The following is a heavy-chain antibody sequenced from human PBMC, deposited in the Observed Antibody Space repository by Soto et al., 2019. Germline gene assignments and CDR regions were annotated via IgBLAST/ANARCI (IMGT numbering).Heavy chain of an antibody. D-gene: IGHD6-13*01. CDR2: ISGDSRYT. CDR3: ATGQQVRMADI. CDR1: EFTVSAYY. Sequence: GGSLRLSCAASEFTVSAYYMAWIRQAPGKGLDWISYISGDSRYTNYADSVKGRFTISRDNAKNSLYLQMNSLRVEDTAVYFCATGQQVRMADIWGQGTMVTVSS. V-gene: IGHV3-11*03. J-gene: IGHJ3*02.